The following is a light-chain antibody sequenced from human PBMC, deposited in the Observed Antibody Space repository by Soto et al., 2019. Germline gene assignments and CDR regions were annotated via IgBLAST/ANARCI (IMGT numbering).Light chain of an antibody. CDR3: KKASSFSST. Sequence: DIQMTQSPSSVSASVGDRVTITCRASQDIYNWLAWYQQKPGKAPKLLIYSASNLQTGVPSRFSGSRSGTDFTLTITNLQPEDFAMYYCKKASSFSSTFGGGTRVEIK. CDR1: QDIYNW. V-gene: IGKV1-12*02. CDR2: SAS. J-gene: IGKJ4*01.